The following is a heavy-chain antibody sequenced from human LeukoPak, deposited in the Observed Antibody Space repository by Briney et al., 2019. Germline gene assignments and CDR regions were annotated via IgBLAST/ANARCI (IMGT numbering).Heavy chain of an antibody. CDR3: ARTGDYSKTQDFDY. D-gene: IGHD4-11*01. CDR1: GYSISSGYY. J-gene: IGHJ4*02. Sequence: SETLSLTCAVSGYSISSGYYWGWIRQPPGKGLEWIGSIYHSGSTYYNPSLKSRVTISVDTSKNQFSLKLSSVTAADTAVYYCARTGDYSKTQDFDYWGQGTLVTASS. CDR2: IYHSGST. V-gene: IGHV4-38-2*01.